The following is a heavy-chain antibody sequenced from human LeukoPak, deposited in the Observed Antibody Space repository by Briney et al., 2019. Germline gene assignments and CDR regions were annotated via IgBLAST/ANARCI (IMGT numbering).Heavy chain of an antibody. CDR2: ISAYNGNA. D-gene: IGHD3-10*01. V-gene: IGHV1-18*01. J-gene: IGHJ3*02. Sequence: ASVTVSCKASGYTFTSYGISWGRQAPGQGVEWMGWISAYNGNANYAQKLQSRVTMTTDTSTRTAYMELRSLRSDDTAVYYCARGGMVRGVDGSDAFDIWGQGTMATVSS. CDR1: GYTFTSYG. CDR3: ARGGMVRGVDGSDAFDI.